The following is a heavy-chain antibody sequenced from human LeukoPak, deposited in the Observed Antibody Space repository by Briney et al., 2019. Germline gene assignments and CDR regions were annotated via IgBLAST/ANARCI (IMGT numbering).Heavy chain of an antibody. CDR1: GFTFSSYT. J-gene: IGHJ5*02. Sequence: PGGSLRLSCAASGFTFSSYTMNWVRQAPGKGLEWVSFISSSSGSTYYADSVKGRFTISRDNSKNTLYLQMNSLRAEDTAVYYCAAQRDCSSTSCYKNSGWFDHWGQGTLVTVSS. CDR2: ISSSSGST. CDR3: AAQRDCSSTSCYKNSGWFDH. D-gene: IGHD2-2*02. V-gene: IGHV3-23*01.